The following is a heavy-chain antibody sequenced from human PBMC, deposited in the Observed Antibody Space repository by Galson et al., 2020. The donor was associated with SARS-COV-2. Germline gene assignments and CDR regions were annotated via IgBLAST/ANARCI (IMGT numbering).Heavy chain of an antibody. D-gene: IGHD3-22*01. Sequence: SVKVSCKASGGTFSSYAISWVRQAPGQGLEWMGGIIPIFGTANYAQKFQGRVTITADESTSTAYMELSSLRSEDTAVYYCASLNYYDSSGYYFGGEDYWGQGTLVTVSS. V-gene: IGHV1-69*13. CDR2: IIPIFGTA. J-gene: IGHJ4*02. CDR1: GGTFSSYA. CDR3: ASLNYYDSSGYYFGGEDY.